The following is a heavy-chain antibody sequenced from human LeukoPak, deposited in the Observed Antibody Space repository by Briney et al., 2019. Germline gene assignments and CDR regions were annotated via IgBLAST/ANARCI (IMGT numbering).Heavy chain of an antibody. D-gene: IGHD6-19*01. CDR1: GFTFSDYF. Sequence: PGGSLRLSCAASGFTFSDYFMTWIRQAPGKGLEWVSYISGSGSNKYYADSVKGRFTISRDNAKNSLYLQMNSLGVEDTAVYYCATSQSSVAGIIGDWGQGTLVTVSS. V-gene: IGHV3-11*04. CDR2: ISGSGSNK. J-gene: IGHJ4*02. CDR3: ATSQSSVAGIIGD.